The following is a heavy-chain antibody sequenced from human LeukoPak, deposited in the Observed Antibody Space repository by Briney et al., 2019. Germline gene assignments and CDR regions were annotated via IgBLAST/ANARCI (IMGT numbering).Heavy chain of an antibody. CDR2: IRYDGSNK. CDR3: AKLYGGPFVPFDY. CDR1: GFTFSSYG. D-gene: IGHD4-23*01. Sequence: GGSLRLSCAASGFTFSSYGMHWVRQAPGKGLEWVAFIRYDGSNKYYADSVKGRFTISRDNSKNTLYLQMNSLRAEDTAVYYCAKLYGGPFVPFDYWGQGTLVTVSS. V-gene: IGHV3-30*02. J-gene: IGHJ4*02.